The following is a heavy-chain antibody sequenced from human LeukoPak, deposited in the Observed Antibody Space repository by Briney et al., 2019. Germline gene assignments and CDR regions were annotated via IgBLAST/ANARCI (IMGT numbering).Heavy chain of an antibody. J-gene: IGHJ4*02. D-gene: IGHD3-22*01. CDR1: GYTFTNYG. Sequence: VASVKVSCKASGYTFTNYGINWVRQAPGQGLEWMGWISGYNGNTNYAQKLQGRVTMTTDTSTSTAYMELRSLRSDDTAVYYCARSLIPYDSSGYYPFDYWGQGTLVTVSS. V-gene: IGHV1-18*01. CDR2: ISGYNGNT. CDR3: ARSLIPYDSSGYYPFDY.